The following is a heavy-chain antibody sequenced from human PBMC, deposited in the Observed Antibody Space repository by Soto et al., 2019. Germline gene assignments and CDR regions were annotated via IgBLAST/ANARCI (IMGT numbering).Heavy chain of an antibody. Sequence: SETLSISCAVHVGSCLGYYWRWIRQPPGKGLEWIGEINHIGITNYNPSLKSRVTISVDTSKHQFSLKLRSVPAPDTAGDYFSRARRGPYYYDSSGYFDYWGQGTLVTVSS. CDR1: VGSCLGYY. CDR2: INHIGIT. J-gene: IGHJ4*02. CDR3: SRARRGPYYYDSSGYFDY. V-gene: IGHV4-34*01. D-gene: IGHD3-22*01.